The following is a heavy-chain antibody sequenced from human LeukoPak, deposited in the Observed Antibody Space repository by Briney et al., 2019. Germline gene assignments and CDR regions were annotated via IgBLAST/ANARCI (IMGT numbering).Heavy chain of an antibody. CDR1: GYTFTGYY. Sequence: ASVKVSCKASGYTFTGYYMHWVRQAPGQGLEWMGWINPNSGGTNYAQKFQGRVTMTRDTSISTAYMELSRLRSDDTAVYYCARVSVNPVIQLWSPYYFDYWGQGTLVTVSS. V-gene: IGHV1-2*02. CDR2: INPNSGGT. D-gene: IGHD5-18*01. CDR3: ARVSVNPVIQLWSPYYFDY. J-gene: IGHJ4*02.